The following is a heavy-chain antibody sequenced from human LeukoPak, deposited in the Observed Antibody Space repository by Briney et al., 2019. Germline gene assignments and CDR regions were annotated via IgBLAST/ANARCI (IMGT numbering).Heavy chain of an antibody. D-gene: IGHD1-26*01. CDR1: GFTFDDYA. Sequence: GRSLRLSCAASGFTFDDYAMHWVRQAPGKGLEWVSGISWNSGSIGYADSVKGRFTISRDNAKNSLYLQMNSLRAEDTAVYYCAKGARRSGSYVKDAFDIWGQGTMVTVSS. V-gene: IGHV3-9*01. CDR3: AKGARRSGSYVKDAFDI. CDR2: ISWNSGSI. J-gene: IGHJ3*02.